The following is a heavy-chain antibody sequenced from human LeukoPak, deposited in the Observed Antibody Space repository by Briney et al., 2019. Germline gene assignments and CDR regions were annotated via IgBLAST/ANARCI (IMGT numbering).Heavy chain of an antibody. J-gene: IGHJ1*01. CDR1: DDSITMYY. D-gene: IGHD3-16*02. CDR3: ATAGYDYVWGSYRYEYFQH. CDR2: VDHTGST. V-gene: IGHV4-59*01. Sequence: SETLSLTCTVSDDSITMYYWTWIRQPPGKGLEWIGYVDHTGSTKFNPSLNGRVSISRDTSNNFFSLRLRSVTAADTAGYYCATAGYDYVWGSYRYEYFQHWGQGTLVTVSS.